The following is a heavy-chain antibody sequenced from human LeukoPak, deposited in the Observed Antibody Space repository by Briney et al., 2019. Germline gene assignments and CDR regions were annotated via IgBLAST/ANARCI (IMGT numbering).Heavy chain of an antibody. CDR2: IGTAGDT. Sequence: GGSLRLSCAASGFTFSSYDMHWVRQATGKGLEWVSAIGTAGDTYYPGSVKGRFTISRENAKNSLYLQMNSLRAEDTAVYYCARAGNAYYDFWSGIYYYYGMDVWGQGTTVTVSS. J-gene: IGHJ6*02. CDR3: ARAGNAYYDFWSGIYYYYGMDV. V-gene: IGHV3-13*01. D-gene: IGHD3-3*01. CDR1: GFTFSSYD.